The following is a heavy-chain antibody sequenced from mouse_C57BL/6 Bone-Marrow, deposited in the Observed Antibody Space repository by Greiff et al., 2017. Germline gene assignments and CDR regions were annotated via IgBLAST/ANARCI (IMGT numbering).Heavy chain of an antibody. CDR1: GFTFSDFY. Sequence: EVNVVESGGGLVQSGRSLRLSCATSGFTFSDFYMEWVRQAPGKGLEWIAASRNKANDYITEYSASVKGRFIVSRDTSQSILYLQMNALRAEDTAIYYCARDAGYGYSWYFDVWGTGTTVTVSS. CDR2: SRNKANDYIT. D-gene: IGHD2-2*01. V-gene: IGHV7-1*01. CDR3: ARDAGYGYSWYFDV. J-gene: IGHJ1*03.